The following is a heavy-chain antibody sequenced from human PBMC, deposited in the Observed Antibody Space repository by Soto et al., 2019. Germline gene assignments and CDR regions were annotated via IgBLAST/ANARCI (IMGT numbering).Heavy chain of an antibody. D-gene: IGHD5-12*01. CDR2: MNPNTGNT. J-gene: IGHJ4*02. CDR3: ARGKLATMTDV. V-gene: IGHV1-8*01. CDR1: GYTFTDYD. Sequence: QVQLVQSGAEVKKPGAPVKVSCKASGYTFTDYDINWVRQATGQGLEWMGWMNPNTGNTRYAQNLQGRLIMTRDTSINTAYMELSSLRSEDTAVYYCARGKLATMTDVWGQGTLVTVSS.